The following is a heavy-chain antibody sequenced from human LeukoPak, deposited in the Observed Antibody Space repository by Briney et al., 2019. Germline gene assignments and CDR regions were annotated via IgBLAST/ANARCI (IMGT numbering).Heavy chain of an antibody. CDR3: ARYKCTSTNCPGIDY. V-gene: IGHV4-30-4*08. CDR2: IYYSGSS. J-gene: IGHJ4*02. D-gene: IGHD2-2*01. Sequence: SQTLSLTCTVSGGSISSGGYYWSWVRQPPGKGLEWIGYIYYSGSSYYNPSLKSRVAISLDTSKNQFSLRLDSVTAADTAVYYCARYKCTSTNCPGIDYWGQGTLVIVSS. CDR1: GGSISSGGYY.